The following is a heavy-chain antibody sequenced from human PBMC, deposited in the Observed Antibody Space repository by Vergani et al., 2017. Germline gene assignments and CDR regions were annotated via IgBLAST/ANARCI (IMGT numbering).Heavy chain of an antibody. J-gene: IGHJ4*02. CDR1: GYTFTAYY. V-gene: IGHV1-46*03. Sequence: QVQLVQSGAEVGKPGASVKISCKASGYTFTAYYIHWVRQAPEQGLEWLGVISTDGFSTFYAQKFQGRVTITRDTSTSTVYVEVTSLRSDDTAVYYWAREPPLTGFFDYWGQGTLVTVSS. CDR2: ISTDGFST. D-gene: IGHD3-9*01. CDR3: AREPPLTGFFDY.